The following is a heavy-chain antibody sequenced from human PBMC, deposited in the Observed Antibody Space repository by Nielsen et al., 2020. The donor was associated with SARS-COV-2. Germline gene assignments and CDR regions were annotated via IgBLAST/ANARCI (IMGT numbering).Heavy chain of an antibody. CDR2: INHSGST. Sequence: SETLSLTCAVYGGSFSGYYWSWIRQPPGKGLEWIGEINHSGSTNYNPSLKSRVTISVDTSKNQFSLKLSSVTAADTAVYYCARIGSSGSSWYGWFDPWGQGTLVTVSS. CDR1: GGSFSGYY. D-gene: IGHD6-13*01. CDR3: ARIGSSGSSWYGWFDP. V-gene: IGHV4-34*01. J-gene: IGHJ5*02.